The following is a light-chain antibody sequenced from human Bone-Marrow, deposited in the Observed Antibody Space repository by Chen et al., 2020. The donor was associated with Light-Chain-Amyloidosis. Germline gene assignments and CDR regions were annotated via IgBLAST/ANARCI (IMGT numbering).Light chain of an antibody. CDR3: QVWDRSSDRPV. Sequence: SLPTQPSSVSVAPGQTATMACGGNNIGSTSVHWYQQTPGQAPPLVVYDASDRPSGIPERLSGSNSGNTATLTISRVEAGDEADYYCQVWDRSSDRPVFGGGTKLTVL. CDR2: DAS. V-gene: IGLV3-21*02. CDR1: NIGSTS. J-gene: IGLJ3*02.